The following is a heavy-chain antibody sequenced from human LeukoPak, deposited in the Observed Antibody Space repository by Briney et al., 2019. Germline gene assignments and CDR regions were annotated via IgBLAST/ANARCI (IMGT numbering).Heavy chain of an antibody. V-gene: IGHV4-30-4*01. CDR2: IYYSGST. Sequence: PSQTLSATCTVSGGSISSGDYYWSWIRQPPGKGLEWIGYIYYSGSTYYNPSLKSRVTISVNTSKNQFSLKLSSVTAADTAVYYCARTLPVGYSGYVGAIDYWGQGTLVTVSS. CDR3: ARTLPVGYSGYVGAIDY. D-gene: IGHD5-12*01. CDR1: GGSISSGDYY. J-gene: IGHJ4*02.